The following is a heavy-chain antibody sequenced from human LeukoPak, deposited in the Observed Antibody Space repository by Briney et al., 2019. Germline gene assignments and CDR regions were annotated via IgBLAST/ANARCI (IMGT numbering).Heavy chain of an antibody. Sequence: GGSLRLSCAASGFTFSIFAMHWVRQAPGKGLEWVAVISYDGINKYYADSVKGRFTISRDNSKNTLYLQMNSLRTEDTAVYYCARIFGDFGVYLATSLFDYWGQGTLVTASS. J-gene: IGHJ4*02. CDR1: GFTFSIFA. CDR3: ARIFGDFGVYLATSLFDY. D-gene: IGHD4-17*01. V-gene: IGHV3-30*04. CDR2: ISYDGINK.